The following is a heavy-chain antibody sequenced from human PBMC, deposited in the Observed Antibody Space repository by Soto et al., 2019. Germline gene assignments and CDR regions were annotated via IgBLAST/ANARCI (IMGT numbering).Heavy chain of an antibody. J-gene: IGHJ4*02. CDR3: AKDSLAYCGGDCLDLDY. V-gene: IGHV3-30*18. CDR1: GFTFSSYG. Sequence: QVQLVESGGGVVQPGRSLRLSCAASGFTFSSYGMHWVRQAPGKGLEWVAVISYDGSNKYYADSVKGRFTISRDNSKHTLYLQMNSLRAEDTAVYYCAKDSLAYCGGDCLDLDYWGQGTLVTVSS. CDR2: ISYDGSNK. D-gene: IGHD2-21*02.